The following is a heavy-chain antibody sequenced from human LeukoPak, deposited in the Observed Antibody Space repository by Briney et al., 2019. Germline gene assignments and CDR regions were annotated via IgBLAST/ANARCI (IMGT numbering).Heavy chain of an antibody. CDR2: INPNSGGT. CDR1: GFTFTGYY. CDR3: ARDRRMDYYALRLGELSPMDY. Sequence: ASVKVSCKASGFTFTGYYMHWVRQAPGQGLEWMGWINPNSGGTNYAQKFQGRVTMTRDTSISTAYMELSRLRSDDTAVYYCARDRRMDYYALRLGELSPMDYWGQGTLVTVSS. V-gene: IGHV1-2*02. D-gene: IGHD3-16*02. J-gene: IGHJ4*02.